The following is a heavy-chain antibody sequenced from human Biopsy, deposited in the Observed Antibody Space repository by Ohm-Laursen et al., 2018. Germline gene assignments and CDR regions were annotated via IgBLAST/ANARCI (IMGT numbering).Heavy chain of an antibody. CDR1: GKTFSDYQ. CDR3: GNEIHGRDY. J-gene: IGHJ4*02. V-gene: IGHV4-34*08. CDR2: INQAGTT. D-gene: IGHD2-15*01. Sequence: SVTLSLTCAVFGKTFSDYQWSWIRQPPGKGLEWIGQINQAGTTNYNPSLKSRVSFSANASKYEFSLRLSSVAAAYTAVYLCGNEIHGRDYWGLGAQVTVSS.